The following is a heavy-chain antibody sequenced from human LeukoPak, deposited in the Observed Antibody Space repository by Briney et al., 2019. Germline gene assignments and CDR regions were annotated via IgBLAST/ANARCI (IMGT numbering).Heavy chain of an antibody. CDR3: ARGSHDYGDATFDY. Sequence: SETLSLTCTVSGGSISSSSYYWGWIRQPPGKGLEWIGSIYYSGSTYFNPSLKSRVTISVDTSKNQFSLKLSSVTAADTAVYYCARGSHDYGDATFDYWGQGTLVTVSS. J-gene: IGHJ4*02. D-gene: IGHD4-17*01. V-gene: IGHV4-39*07. CDR2: IYYSGST. CDR1: GGSISSSSYY.